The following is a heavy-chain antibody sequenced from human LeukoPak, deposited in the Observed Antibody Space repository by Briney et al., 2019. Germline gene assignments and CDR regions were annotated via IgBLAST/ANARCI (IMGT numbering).Heavy chain of an antibody. CDR2: INPNSGGT. D-gene: IGHD5-18*01. Sequence: ASVKVSCKASGYTFTGYYMHWVRQAPGQGLEWMGRINPNSGGTNYAHKFQGRVTMTRDTSISTAYKELSRLRSDDTAVYYCARFGYSRRPFFDYWGQGTLVTVSS. CDR1: GYTFTGYY. V-gene: IGHV1-2*06. J-gene: IGHJ4*02. CDR3: ARFGYSRRPFFDY.